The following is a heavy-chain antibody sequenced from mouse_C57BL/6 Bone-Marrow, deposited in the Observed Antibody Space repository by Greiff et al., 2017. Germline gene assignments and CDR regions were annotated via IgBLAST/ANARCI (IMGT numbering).Heavy chain of an antibody. CDR3: ASYYAMDY. J-gene: IGHJ4*01. Sequence: EVKLMESGGGLVKPGGSLKLSCAASGFTFSSYAMSWVRQTPEKRLEWVATISDGGSYTYYPDNVKGRFTISRDNAKNNLYLQMSHLKSDDTAMYYCASYYAMDYWGQGTSGTVSS. V-gene: IGHV5-4*03. CDR2: ISDGGSYT. CDR1: GFTFSSYA.